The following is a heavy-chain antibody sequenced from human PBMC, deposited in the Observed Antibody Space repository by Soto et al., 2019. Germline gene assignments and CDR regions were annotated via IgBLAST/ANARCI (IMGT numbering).Heavy chain of an antibody. CDR2: IYHSGST. J-gene: IGHJ4*02. CDR1: GGSISISNW. D-gene: IGHD3-10*01. CDR3: ASHYYGLGAFDY. V-gene: IGHV4-4*02. Sequence: SETLSLTCAVSGGSISISNWCSCVRQPPGKGLEWIGEIYHSGSTNYNPSLKSRVTISVDKSKNQFSLKLSSVTAADTAVYYCASHYYGLGAFDYWGQGTLVTVSS.